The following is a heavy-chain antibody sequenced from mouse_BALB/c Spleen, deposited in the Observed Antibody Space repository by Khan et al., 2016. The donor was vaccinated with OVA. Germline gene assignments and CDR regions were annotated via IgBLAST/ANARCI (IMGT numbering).Heavy chain of an antibody. CDR2: IYPGTDNT. D-gene: IGHD3-2*02. CDR1: GYIFTSYW. Sequence: VQLQESGAELVRPGASVKLSCKPSGYIFTSYWIHWVKQRSGQGLEWFARIYPGTDNTYYNEKLKDKVTLTADKSSSTVYMQLSSLKSEDSAVYFCAREEALYYFDYWGQGTTLTVSS. J-gene: IGHJ2*01. CDR3: AREEALYYFDY. V-gene: IGHV1-76*01.